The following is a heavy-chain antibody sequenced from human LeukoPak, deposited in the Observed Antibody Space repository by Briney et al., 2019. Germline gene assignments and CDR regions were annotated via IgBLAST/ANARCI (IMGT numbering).Heavy chain of an antibody. CDR3: AKDPSFRPGYFDY. CDR1: GFTFSRYG. J-gene: IGHJ4*02. Sequence: GGSLRLSCAASGFTFSRYGMHWVRQAPGKGLEGVAFIRYDGSNKYYAESVKGRFTISRDNSKNTLYLQMNSLRPEDTAVYYCAKDPSFRPGYFDYWGQGTLVTVSS. V-gene: IGHV3-30*02. CDR2: IRYDGSNK.